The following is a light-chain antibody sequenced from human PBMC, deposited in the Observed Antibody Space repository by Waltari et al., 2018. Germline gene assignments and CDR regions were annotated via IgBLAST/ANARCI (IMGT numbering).Light chain of an antibody. CDR2: GAS. CDR3: QQYGSSPRYT. CDR1: QSVSSSY. J-gene: IGKJ2*01. V-gene: IGKV3-20*01. Sequence: EIVLTQSPGTLSLSLGESATLSCRASQSVSSSYLAWYQQKPGQAPRLLIYGASSRATGIPDRFSGSGSGTDFTLTISRLEPEDFAVYYCQQYGSSPRYTFGQGTKLEIK.